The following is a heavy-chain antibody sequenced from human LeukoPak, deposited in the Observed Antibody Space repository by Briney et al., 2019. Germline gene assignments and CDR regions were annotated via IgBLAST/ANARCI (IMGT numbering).Heavy chain of an antibody. CDR3: AREAGAGPFDC. Sequence: GGSLRLSCAASGFTVGNRYMTWVRQAPGEGLEWVSVIYSDGSTYYADSVKGRFTISRDNSKNTLYLQMNSPRVDDTALYYCAREAGAGPFDCWGPGTLVTVSS. D-gene: IGHD6-13*01. CDR2: IYSDGST. V-gene: IGHV3-66*01. J-gene: IGHJ4*02. CDR1: GFTVGNRY.